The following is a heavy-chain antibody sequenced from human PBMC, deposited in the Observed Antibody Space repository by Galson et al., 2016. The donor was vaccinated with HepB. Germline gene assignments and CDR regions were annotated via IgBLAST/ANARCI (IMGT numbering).Heavy chain of an antibody. CDR2: IYHNGDT. J-gene: IGHJ4*02. D-gene: IGHD4-17*01. CDR1: GASLDSDDSS. Sequence: TLSLTCTVSGASLDSDDSSWNWIRQHPRMGLEWIGYIYHNGDTYYNPSLESRVAMSLDTSKNEFSLKMNSVTDADTAMYYCARSGPPSYGDFGFWGQGALLTVTS. V-gene: IGHV4-31*03. CDR3: ARSGPPSYGDFGF.